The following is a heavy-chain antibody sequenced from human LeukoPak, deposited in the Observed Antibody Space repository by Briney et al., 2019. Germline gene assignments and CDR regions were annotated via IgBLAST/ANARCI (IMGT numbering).Heavy chain of an antibody. Sequence: PSETLSLTRAVYGGSFSGYYWSWIRQPPGKGLVWIGEINHSGSTNYNPSLKSRVTISVDTSRNQFSLKLSSVTAADTAVYYCARGSGSAPGYWGQGTLVAVSS. V-gene: IGHV4-34*01. CDR2: INHSGST. CDR1: GGSFSGYY. J-gene: IGHJ4*02. CDR3: ARGSGSAPGY. D-gene: IGHD1-26*01.